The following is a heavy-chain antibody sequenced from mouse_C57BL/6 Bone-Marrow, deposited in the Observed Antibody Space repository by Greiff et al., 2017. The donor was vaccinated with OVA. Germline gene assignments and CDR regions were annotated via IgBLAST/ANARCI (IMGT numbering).Heavy chain of an antibody. D-gene: IGHD1-1*01. J-gene: IGHJ1*03. CDR1: GYSITSGYY. Sequence: EVQLQESGPGLVKPSQSLSLTCSVTGYSITSGYYWNWIRQFPGNKLEWMGYISYDGSNNYNPSLKNRISITRDTSKNQFFLKLNSVTTEDTATYYCARTPYYGSRLSYWYFDVWGTGTTVTVSS. V-gene: IGHV3-6*01. CDR2: ISYDGSN. CDR3: ARTPYYGSRLSYWYFDV.